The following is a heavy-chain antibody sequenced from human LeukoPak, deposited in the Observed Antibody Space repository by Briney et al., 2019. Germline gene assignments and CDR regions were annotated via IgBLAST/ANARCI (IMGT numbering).Heavy chain of an antibody. CDR2: IYYSGST. CDR1: GGSISSYY. CDR3: AREAYCGGDCYSGFDY. V-gene: IGHV4-59*01. J-gene: IGHJ4*02. D-gene: IGHD2-21*02. Sequence: SETLSLTCTVSGGSISSYYWSWIRQPPGKGLEWIGYIYYSGSTNYNPSLKSRVTISVDTSKNQFSLKLSPVTAADTAVYYCAREAYCGGDCYSGFDYWGQGTLVTVSS.